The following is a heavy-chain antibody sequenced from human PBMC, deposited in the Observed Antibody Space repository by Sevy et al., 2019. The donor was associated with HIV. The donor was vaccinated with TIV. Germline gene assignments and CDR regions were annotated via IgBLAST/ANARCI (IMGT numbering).Heavy chain of an antibody. CDR2: IWFDGSNK. CDR1: GFTFNSYG. CDR3: ARDLEFYDYGDYGPAFTPDY. V-gene: IGHV3-33*01. Sequence: GGSMRLSCATSGFTFNSYGMHWVRQARGKGLEWVALIWFDGSNKYYADSVKGRFTISRDIVKNTLHLQMNSLRAEDTAVYYCARDLEFYDYGDYGPAFTPDYWGQGTLVTVSS. D-gene: IGHD4-17*01. J-gene: IGHJ4*02.